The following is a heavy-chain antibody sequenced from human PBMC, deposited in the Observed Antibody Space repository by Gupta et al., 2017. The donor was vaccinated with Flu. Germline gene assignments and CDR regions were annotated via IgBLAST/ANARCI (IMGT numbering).Heavy chain of an antibody. J-gene: IGHJ4*02. Sequence: GYTFRRYAMNWVRQAPGQGLEWMGWINTETGNPTDAQGFTGRFAFSLDNYVSKAYLQSSSLKGEDTAVYVCARGRPGGADHWGQGTLVTVSS. CDR1: GYTFRRYA. CDR2: INTETGNP. V-gene: IGHV7-4-1*02. D-gene: IGHD3-16*01. CDR3: ARGRPGGADH.